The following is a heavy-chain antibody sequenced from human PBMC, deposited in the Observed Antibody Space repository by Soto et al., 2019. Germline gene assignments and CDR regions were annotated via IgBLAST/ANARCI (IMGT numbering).Heavy chain of an antibody. Sequence: GESLKISCAASGFTFSSYAMSWVRQAPGKGLEWVSAISGSGGSTYYADSVKGRFTISRDNSKNTLYLQMNSLRAEDTAVYYCAKDNIRVVTAISDYWGQGTLVTVSS. D-gene: IGHD2-21*02. J-gene: IGHJ4*02. V-gene: IGHV3-23*01. CDR2: ISGSGGST. CDR3: AKDNIRVVTAISDY. CDR1: GFTFSSYA.